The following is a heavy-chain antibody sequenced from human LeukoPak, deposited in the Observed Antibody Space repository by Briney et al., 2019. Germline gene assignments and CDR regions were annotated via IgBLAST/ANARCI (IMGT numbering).Heavy chain of an antibody. CDR1: GFTFSSYS. CDR3: ASRDDYDDLLNPKVDY. J-gene: IGHJ4*02. Sequence: PGGSLRLSCAASGFTFSSYSMNWVRQAPGKGLEWVSYISSSSSTIYYADSVKGRFTISRDNAKNSLYLQMNSLRAEDTAVYYCASRDDYDDLLNPKVDYWGQGTLVTVSS. D-gene: IGHD4-17*01. CDR2: ISSSSSTI. V-gene: IGHV3-48*01.